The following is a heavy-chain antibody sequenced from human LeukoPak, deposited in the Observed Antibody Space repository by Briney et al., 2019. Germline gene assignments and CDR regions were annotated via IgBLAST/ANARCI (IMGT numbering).Heavy chain of an antibody. V-gene: IGHV4-39*01. Sequence: SETLSLTCTVSGGSITTSSYYWGWIRQPPGKGLEWIGIIYYSGSTYYNPSLKGRVTISVDTSKNQFSLKLSSVTAADTAVYYCARAFRARYFDLWGRGALVTVSS. CDR3: ARAFRARYFDL. D-gene: IGHD2/OR15-2a*01. J-gene: IGHJ2*01. CDR2: IYYSGST. CDR1: GGSITTSSYY.